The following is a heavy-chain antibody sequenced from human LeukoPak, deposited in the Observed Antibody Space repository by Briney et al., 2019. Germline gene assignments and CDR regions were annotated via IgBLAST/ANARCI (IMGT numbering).Heavy chain of an antibody. CDR2: IDPNSGGT. V-gene: IGHV1-2*02. Sequence: ASVKVSCKASGYTFTAHYIHWVRQAPGQGLEWMGWIDPNSGGTNYAQKFLGSVTMTGDTSINTALMELSRLRSDDTAIYYCARGRGTTMVRGVIPNYFDLWGRGSLVTVSS. CDR1: GYTFTAHY. D-gene: IGHD3-10*01. J-gene: IGHJ2*01. CDR3: ARGRGTTMVRGVIPNYFDL.